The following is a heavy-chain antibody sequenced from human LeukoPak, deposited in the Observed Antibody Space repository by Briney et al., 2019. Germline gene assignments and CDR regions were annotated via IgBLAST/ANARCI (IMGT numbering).Heavy chain of an antibody. D-gene: IGHD3-10*01. J-gene: IGHJ4*02. CDR2: IYTSGST. V-gene: IGHV4-4*07. CDR3: ARSVEVSLLWFGDLSPDSYYFDY. CDR1: GGSISSYY. Sequence: SETLSLTCTVSGGSISSYYWSWIRQPAGKGLEWIGRIYTSGSTDYNPSLKIRVTMSVDTSKNQFSLKLSSVTAADMAVYYCARSVEVSLLWFGDLSPDSYYFDYWGQGTLVTVSS.